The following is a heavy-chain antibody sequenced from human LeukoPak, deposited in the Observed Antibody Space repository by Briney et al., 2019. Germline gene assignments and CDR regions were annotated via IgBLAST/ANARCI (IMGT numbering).Heavy chain of an antibody. CDR1: GYTFTGYY. V-gene: IGHV1-2*02. D-gene: IGHD3-10*01. Sequence: ASVKVSCKACGYTFTGYYMHWVRQAPGQGLEWMGWINPNSGGTNYAQNFQGRVTMTRDTSLSTAYMELSRLRSDDTAVYYCARGIRGSRGYYFDYWGQGTLVTVSS. J-gene: IGHJ4*02. CDR2: INPNSGGT. CDR3: ARGIRGSRGYYFDY.